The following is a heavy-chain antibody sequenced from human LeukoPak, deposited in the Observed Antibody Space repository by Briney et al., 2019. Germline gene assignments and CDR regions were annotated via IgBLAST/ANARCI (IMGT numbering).Heavy chain of an antibody. CDR1: GFTFSSYA. Sequence: GGSLRLSCAASGFTFSSYAMSWVRQAPGKGLEWVSAISGGGGSTYYADSVKGRFTISRDNSKNTLYLQMNSLRAEDTAVYYCAKDGDVWFGEGWDYYYYYGMDVWGKGTTVTVSS. V-gene: IGHV3-23*01. CDR2: ISGGGGST. CDR3: AKDGDVWFGEGWDYYYYYGMDV. J-gene: IGHJ6*04. D-gene: IGHD3-10*01.